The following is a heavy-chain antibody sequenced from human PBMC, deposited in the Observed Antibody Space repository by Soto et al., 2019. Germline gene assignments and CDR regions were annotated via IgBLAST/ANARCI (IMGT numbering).Heavy chain of an antibody. D-gene: IGHD5-12*01. V-gene: IGHV4-59*01. J-gene: IGHJ5*02. CDR2: IYYSGST. CDR3: ARGVATIGP. Sequence: SQTRSLTCSVSCDSISRYYCSWIRQPPGKGLEWIGYIYYSGSTNYNPSFKSRVTISVDTPKNQFSLKLTSVTAADTAVYYCARGVATIGPWGQGTLVTVSS. CDR1: CDSISRYY.